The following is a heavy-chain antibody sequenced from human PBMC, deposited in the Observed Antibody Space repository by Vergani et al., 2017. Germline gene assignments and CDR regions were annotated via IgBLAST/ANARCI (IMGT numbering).Heavy chain of an antibody. CDR1: GYSISSGYY. D-gene: IGHD2-2*02. Sequence: QVQLQESGPGLVKPSETLSLTCAVSGYSISSGYYWGWIRQPPGKGLEWIGSIDHSGSTYYNPSLKSRGTISVDTSKNPFSLKLISVTAADTAVYYCATIGYRRWGYYFDYWGQGILVTVSS. J-gene: IGHJ4*02. CDR2: IDHSGST. V-gene: IGHV4-38-2*01. CDR3: ATIGYRRWGYYFDY.